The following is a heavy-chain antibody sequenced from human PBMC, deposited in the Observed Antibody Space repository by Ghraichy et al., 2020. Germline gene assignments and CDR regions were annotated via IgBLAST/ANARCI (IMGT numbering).Heavy chain of an antibody. D-gene: IGHD3-10*01. CDR2: MSPARSGA. V-gene: IGHV1-2*02. CDR1: GFTFSSYS. CDR3: ARDMLGDNGSDYGWDV. J-gene: IGHJ6*02. Sequence: ASVKVSCKASGFTFSSYSMHWLRQAPGQGLEWMGWMSPARSGANYAQTFQGRVTMTRDTSITTAYMELSSLRSDDTAVYYCARDMLGDNGSDYGWDVWGQGTTITVSS.